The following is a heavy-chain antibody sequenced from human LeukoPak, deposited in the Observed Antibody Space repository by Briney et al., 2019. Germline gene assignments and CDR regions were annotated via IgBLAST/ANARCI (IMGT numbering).Heavy chain of an antibody. CDR1: GFTFSSNH. D-gene: IGHD1-1*01. CDR3: ARAPAGYN. Sequence: GGSLRLSCAASGFTFSSNHMSWVRQPPGKGLEWVSVIYSGGSTDYADSVKGRFTISRDNLKNTLYLQMNTLRAEDTAVYYCARAPAGYNWGQGTLVTVSS. V-gene: IGHV3-53*01. J-gene: IGHJ4*02. CDR2: IYSGGST.